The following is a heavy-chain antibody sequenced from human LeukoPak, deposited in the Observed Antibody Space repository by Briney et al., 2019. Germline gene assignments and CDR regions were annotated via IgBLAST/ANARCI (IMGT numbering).Heavy chain of an antibody. CDR3: ARGATTHFDY. D-gene: IGHD1-26*01. CDR2: IRYDGSNK. J-gene: IGHJ4*02. Sequence: PGGSLRLSCAASGFTFSSYGMHWVRQAPGKGLEWVAFIRYDGSNKYYADSVKGRFTISRDNSKNPLYLQMNSLRAEDTAVYYCARGATTHFDYWGQGTLVTVSS. CDR1: GFTFSSYG. V-gene: IGHV3-30*02.